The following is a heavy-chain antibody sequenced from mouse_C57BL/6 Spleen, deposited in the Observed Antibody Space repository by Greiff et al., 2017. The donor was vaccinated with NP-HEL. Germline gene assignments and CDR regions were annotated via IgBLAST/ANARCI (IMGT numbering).Heavy chain of an antibody. CDR3: ARERDGYSGY. Sequence: QVQLQQPGAELVMPGASVKLSCKASGYTFTSYWMHWVKQRPGQGLEWIGEIDPSDSYTNYNQKFKGQSTLTVDKSSSTAYRQLSSVTSEDSAVYYCARERDGYSGYWGQGTTLTVSS. CDR2: IDPSDSYT. J-gene: IGHJ2*01. V-gene: IGHV1-69*01. D-gene: IGHD2-3*01. CDR1: GYTFTSYW.